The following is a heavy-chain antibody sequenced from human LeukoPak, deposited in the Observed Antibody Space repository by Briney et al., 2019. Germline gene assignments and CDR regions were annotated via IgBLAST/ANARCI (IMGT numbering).Heavy chain of an antibody. V-gene: IGHV3-7*01. CDR1: GFTFNTYW. Sequence: PGGSLRLSCAASGFTFNTYWMTWVRQAPGKGLEWVANIKQDGSVINYVGSVKGRFTISRDNAENSLYLQMNSLRGDGTALYYCAKDAYSRGDYWGQGTLVTVSS. J-gene: IGHJ4*02. CDR3: AKDAYSRGDY. CDR2: IKQDGSVI. D-gene: IGHD2-21*01.